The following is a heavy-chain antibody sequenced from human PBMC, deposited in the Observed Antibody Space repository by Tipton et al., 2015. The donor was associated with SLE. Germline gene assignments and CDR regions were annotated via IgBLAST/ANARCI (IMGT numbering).Heavy chain of an antibody. CDR2: ISYDGSNK. CDR1: GFTFSSYA. V-gene: IGHV3-30*04. J-gene: IGHJ4*02. Sequence: QLVQSGGGVVQPGRSLRLSCAASGFTFSSYAMHWVRQAPGKGLEWVAVISYDGSNKYYADSVKGRFTISRDNSKNTLYLQMNSLRAEGTAVYYCARKGDYGDYIFDYWGQGTLVTVSS. D-gene: IGHD4-17*01. CDR3: ARKGDYGDYIFDY.